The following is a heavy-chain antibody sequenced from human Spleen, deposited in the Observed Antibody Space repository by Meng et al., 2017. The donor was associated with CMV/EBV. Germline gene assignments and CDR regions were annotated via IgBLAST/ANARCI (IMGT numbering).Heavy chain of an antibody. J-gene: IGHJ4*02. CDR3: ARAGWGDFDY. CDR2: IIPISGPP. D-gene: IGHD3-16*01. V-gene: IGHV1-69*05. Sequence: SVKVSCKTSGSPFDSYGITWVRQAPGQGLEWIGGIIPISGPPSYAQTFQARVTITTDESTRTASMELSSLRSEDTAIYYCARAGWGDFDYWGQGTLVTVSS. CDR1: GSPFDSYG.